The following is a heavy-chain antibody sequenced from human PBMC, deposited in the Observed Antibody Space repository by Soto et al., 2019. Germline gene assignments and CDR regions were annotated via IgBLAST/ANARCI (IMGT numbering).Heavy chain of an antibody. V-gene: IGHV3-64D*08. J-gene: IGHJ6*02. CDR3: VAADSSDADYYYGMDV. CDR2: ISSNGGST. CDR1: GFTFSSYA. D-gene: IGHD3-22*01. Sequence: PGGSLRLSCSASGFTFSSYAMHWVRQAPGKGLEYVSAISSNGGSTYYADSVKGRFTISRDNSKNTLYLQMSSLRAEDTAVYYCVAADSSDADYYYGMDVWGQGTTVTAP.